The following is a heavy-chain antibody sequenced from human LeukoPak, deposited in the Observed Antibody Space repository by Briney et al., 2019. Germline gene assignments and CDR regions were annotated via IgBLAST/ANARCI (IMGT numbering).Heavy chain of an antibody. V-gene: IGHV3-23*01. CDR2: ISGSGGST. CDR1: GFTFSSYA. CDR3: AKRSGGYCSSTSCYPPYYMDV. Sequence: GGSLRLSCAASGFTFSSYAMSWVRQAPGKGLEWASPISGSGGSTYYADSVKGRFTISRDNSKNTLYLQMNSLRAEDTAVYYCAKRSGGYCSSTSCYPPYYMDVWGKGTTVTVSS. D-gene: IGHD2-2*01. J-gene: IGHJ6*03.